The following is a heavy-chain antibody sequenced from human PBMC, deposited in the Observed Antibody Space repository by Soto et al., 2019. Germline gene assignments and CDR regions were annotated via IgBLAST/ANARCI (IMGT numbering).Heavy chain of an antibody. J-gene: IGHJ6*02. CDR2: ISAYNGNT. Sequence: ASVKVSCKASGYTFTIYCISWVRQAPGQGLEWMGWISAYNGNTNYAQKLQGRVTMTTDTSTSTAYMELRSLRSDDTAVYYCERVSSSWFLMDVWGQGTTVTVSS. CDR3: ERVSSSWFLMDV. CDR1: GYTFTIYC. D-gene: IGHD6-13*01. V-gene: IGHV1-18*01.